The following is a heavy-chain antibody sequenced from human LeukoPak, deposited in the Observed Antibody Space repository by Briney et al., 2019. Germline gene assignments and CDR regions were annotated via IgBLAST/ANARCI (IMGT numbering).Heavy chain of an antibody. Sequence: SETLSLTCTVSGGSISSYYWSWIRQPPGKGLEWIGYIYYSGSTNYNPSLKSRVTISVDTSKNQFSLKLSSVTAADTAVYYCAVEGPGAFDIWGQGTMVTVSS. CDR2: IYYSGST. V-gene: IGHV4-59*08. CDR1: GGSISSYY. J-gene: IGHJ3*02. CDR3: AVEGPGAFDI.